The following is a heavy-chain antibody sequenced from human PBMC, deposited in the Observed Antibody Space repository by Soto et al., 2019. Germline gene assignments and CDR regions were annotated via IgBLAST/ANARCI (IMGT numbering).Heavy chain of an antibody. CDR2: IRSKAYGGTT. J-gene: IGHJ4*02. Sequence: EVQLVESGGGLVKPGRSLRLSCTASGFTFGDYAMSWFRQAPGKGLEWVGFIRSKAYGGTTEYAASVKGRFTISRDDSKSIAYLQMNSLKTEDTAVYYCTRDGVVVVTAIIYWGQRTLVTVSS. D-gene: IGHD2-21*02. V-gene: IGHV3-49*05. CDR1: GFTFGDYA. CDR3: TRDGVVVVTAIIY.